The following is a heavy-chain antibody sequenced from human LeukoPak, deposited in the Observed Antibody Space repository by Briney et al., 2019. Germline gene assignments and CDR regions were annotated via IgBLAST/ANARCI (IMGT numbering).Heavy chain of an antibody. CDR3: TRYGDSANKVDF. D-gene: IGHD7-27*01. CDR1: GFTFSGHY. V-gene: IGHV3-11*01. Sequence: GGSLRLSCAASGFTFSGHYMSWIRQAPGKGLEWLSHIGISGETSYNADSVKGRFTISRDNGKSTLYLRMNSLRVEDTAVYYCTRYGDSANKVDFWGQGTLVTVSS. J-gene: IGHJ4*02. CDR2: IGISGETS.